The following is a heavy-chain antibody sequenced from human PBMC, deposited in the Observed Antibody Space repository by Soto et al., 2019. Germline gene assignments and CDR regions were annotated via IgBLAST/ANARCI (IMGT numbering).Heavy chain of an antibody. D-gene: IGHD4-17*01. CDR2: ITSSSDTI. J-gene: IGHJ4*02. V-gene: IGHV3-48*02. Sequence: EVQLVESGVGLVQPGGSLRLSSAASGFTFSSYSMNWVREAPGKGLEWVSYITSSSDTIYYADSVKGRFTISRDNAKNSLYLQMNSLGDEDTAVYYCARLPKGTTVIAWGQGTLVTVSS. CDR3: ARLPKGTTVIA. CDR1: GFTFSSYS.